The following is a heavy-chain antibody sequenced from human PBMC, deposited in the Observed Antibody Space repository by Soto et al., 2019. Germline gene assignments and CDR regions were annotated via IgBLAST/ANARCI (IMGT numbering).Heavy chain of an antibody. CDR3: ARDTAVVEYSSSYNY. Sequence: EVQLVESGGGLVKPGGSLRLSCAASGFTFSSYSMNWVRQAPGKGLEWVSSISSSSSYIYYADSVKGRFTISRDNAKNSLDLQMNSRRAEETAVYYCARDTAVVEYSSSYNYWGQGTLVTVSS. CDR1: GFTFSSYS. V-gene: IGHV3-21*03. CDR2: ISSSSSYI. J-gene: IGHJ4*02. D-gene: IGHD6-6*01.